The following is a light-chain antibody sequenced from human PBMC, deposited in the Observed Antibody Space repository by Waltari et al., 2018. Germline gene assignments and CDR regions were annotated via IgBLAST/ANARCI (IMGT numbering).Light chain of an antibody. CDR2: ATS. J-gene: IGKJ2*01. Sequence: DIQMTQSPISLSASVGDRVTITCRASHGITNSLAWYQQKPGQAPELLLYATSRLEGGVPSRFSVSGSWTDYTLTISSLQPEDFATYYCQQYYSTPYTFGQGTRLEIK. CDR1: HGITNS. V-gene: IGKV1-NL1*01. CDR3: QQYYSTPYT.